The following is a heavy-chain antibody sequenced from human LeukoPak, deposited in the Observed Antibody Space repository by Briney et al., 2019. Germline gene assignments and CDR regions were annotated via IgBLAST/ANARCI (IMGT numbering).Heavy chain of an antibody. J-gene: IGHJ4*02. CDR2: ISSSSGTI. CDR3: ARDATPQYSSGWVFFDY. D-gene: IGHD6-19*01. V-gene: IGHV3-48*04. Sequence: GGSLRLSCAASAFTFSDFSMSWVRQVPGKGLEWISYISSSSGTIHYADSVKGRFTISRDNGRNSLYLQMNSLRVDDTAVYYCARDATPQYSSGWVFFDYWGQGTLVTVSS. CDR1: AFTFSDFS.